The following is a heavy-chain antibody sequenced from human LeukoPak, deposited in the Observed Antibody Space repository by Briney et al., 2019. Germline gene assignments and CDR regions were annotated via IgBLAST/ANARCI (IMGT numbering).Heavy chain of an antibody. J-gene: IGHJ5*02. CDR2: IYYSGST. CDR3: ARARYNWFDP. Sequence: SETLSLTCTVSGGSISSYYWGWIRQPPGKGLEWIGCIYYSGSTNYNPSLKSRVTISVDTPKSQFSLNLSSVTAADTAVYYCARARYNWFDPWGQGTLVTVSS. V-gene: IGHV4-59*01. CDR1: GGSISSYY.